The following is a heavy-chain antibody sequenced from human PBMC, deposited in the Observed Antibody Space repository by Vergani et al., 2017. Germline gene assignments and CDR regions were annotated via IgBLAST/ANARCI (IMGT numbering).Heavy chain of an antibody. CDR3: ARRRVKGPYYYYYGMDV. Sequence: QVQLVQSGAEVKKPGASVKVSCKASSYTFTSYGISWVRQAPGQGLEWMGWISAYNGNTNYAQKLQGRVTMTTDTSTSTAYMELRSLRSDDTAVYYCARRRVKGPYYYYYGMDVWGQGTTVTVSS. V-gene: IGHV1-18*01. CDR1: SYTFTSYG. CDR2: ISAYNGNT. J-gene: IGHJ6*02. D-gene: IGHD3-10*01.